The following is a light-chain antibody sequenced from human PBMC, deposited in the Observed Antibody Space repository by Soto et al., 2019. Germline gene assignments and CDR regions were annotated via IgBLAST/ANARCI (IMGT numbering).Light chain of an antibody. CDR2: DAS. CDR1: QSISRW. CDR3: QQYNSYSGT. Sequence: DIQMTQSRSTLSASVGYRFTITCRAIQSISRWLAWYQQKPGKAPKLLIYDASSLESGVPSRFSGSGSGTEFTLTISSLQPDDFATYYCQQYNSYSGTFGQGTKVDIK. V-gene: IGKV1-5*01. J-gene: IGKJ1*01.